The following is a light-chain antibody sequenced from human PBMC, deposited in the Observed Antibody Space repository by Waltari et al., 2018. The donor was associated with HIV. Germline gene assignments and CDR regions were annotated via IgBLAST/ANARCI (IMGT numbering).Light chain of an antibody. V-gene: IGLV2-23*02. CDR1: SRDVGAYNL. CDR3: CSYVSEIVPCV. CDR2: DVS. J-gene: IGLJ3*02. Sequence: QTALTQPASVSGSPGQSITISCTGTSRDVGAYNLVSWYQQHPGKAPRLIIYDVSERPAGVSNRFTGSKSGNTASLTISGRQAEDEADYYCCSYVSEIVPCVFGGGTKLTVL.